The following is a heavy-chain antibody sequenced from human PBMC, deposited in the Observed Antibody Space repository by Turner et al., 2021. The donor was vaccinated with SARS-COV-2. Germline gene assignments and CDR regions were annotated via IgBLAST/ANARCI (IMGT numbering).Heavy chain of an antibody. CDR3: VTSVRRSGYFQR. CDR1: AVSITSNRHY. CDR2: TYYPGGS. Sequence: QLLVQESGPALVKPSETLSLPCTVSAVSITSNRHYWGWVRQPPGKGLEWIGITYYPGGSYYNPSLRGRVTTSVDPSQNQFSLILRSVTAADTAVYYCVTSVRRSGYFQRWGQGSLVSVSS. J-gene: IGHJ1*01. V-gene: IGHV4-39*01.